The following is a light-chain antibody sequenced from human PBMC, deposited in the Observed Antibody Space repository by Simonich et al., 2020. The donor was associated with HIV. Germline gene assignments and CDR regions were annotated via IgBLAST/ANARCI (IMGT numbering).Light chain of an antibody. Sequence: EIVMTQSPATLSVSPGESATLSCRASQNIAGNLAWYQHKPGQAPRLCIYYASTRATGVPARFSGSGFGTDCTLTISSMQSEDFTVYYCQQYNNWPSPFTFGPGTEVDIK. CDR2: YAS. V-gene: IGKV3-15*01. J-gene: IGKJ3*01. CDR1: QNIAGN. CDR3: QQYNNWPSPFT.